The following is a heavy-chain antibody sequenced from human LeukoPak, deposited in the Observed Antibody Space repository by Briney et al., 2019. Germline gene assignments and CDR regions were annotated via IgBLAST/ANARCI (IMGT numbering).Heavy chain of an antibody. J-gene: IGHJ4*02. D-gene: IGHD4-17*01. V-gene: IGHV3-66*01. CDR1: GFTVSSNY. Sequence: GGSLRLSCAASGFTVSSNYMSWVRQAPGKGLGWVSVIYSGGSTYCADSVKGRFTISRDNSKNTLYLQMNSLRAEDTGVYYCARDSARNGDYGYFDYWGQGTLVTVSS. CDR3: ARDSARNGDYGYFDY. CDR2: IYSGGST.